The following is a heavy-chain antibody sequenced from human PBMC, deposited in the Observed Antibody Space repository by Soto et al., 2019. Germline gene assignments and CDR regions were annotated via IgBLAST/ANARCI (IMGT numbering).Heavy chain of an antibody. CDR2: INPNSGGT. D-gene: IGHD1-1*01. J-gene: IGHJ4*01. Sequence: QVQLVQSGAEVKKPGASVKVSCKASGYTFTGYYMHWVRQAPGQGLEWMGWINPNSGGTNYAQKFQGWVTMTRDTSISTAYMELSRLRSDDTAVYYCARGSDRYNWNDPWDCWGHGTLVTVSS. CDR1: GYTFTGYY. V-gene: IGHV1-2*04. CDR3: ARGSDRYNWNDPWDC.